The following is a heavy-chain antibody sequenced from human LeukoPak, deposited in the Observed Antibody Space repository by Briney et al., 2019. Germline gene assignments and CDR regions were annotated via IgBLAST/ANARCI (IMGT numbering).Heavy chain of an antibody. CDR2: IYYSGST. CDR1: GGSISSYY. D-gene: IGHD6-13*01. J-gene: IGHJ4*02. CDR3: ARDPSGSSSWYDY. V-gene: IGHV4-59*01. Sequence: SETLSLTCTVSGGSISSYYWSWIRQPPGKGLEWIGYIYYSGSTNYNPSLKSRVTISVDTSKNQFSLKLSSVTAADTAVYYCARDPSGSSSWYDYWGQGTLVTVSS.